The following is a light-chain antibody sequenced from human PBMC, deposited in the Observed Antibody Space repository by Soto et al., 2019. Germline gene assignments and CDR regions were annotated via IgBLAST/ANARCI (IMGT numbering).Light chain of an antibody. CDR1: QSVSSN. Sequence: EIVMTQSPATLSVSPGERATLSCRAGQSVSSNLAWYQQKPGQAPRLLIYGATTRATDIPARFSGSGSGTEFTLTISSLQSEDFAVYYCQQYNNWPPVTFGGGTKVEIK. CDR3: QQYNNWPPVT. V-gene: IGKV3-15*01. J-gene: IGKJ4*01. CDR2: GAT.